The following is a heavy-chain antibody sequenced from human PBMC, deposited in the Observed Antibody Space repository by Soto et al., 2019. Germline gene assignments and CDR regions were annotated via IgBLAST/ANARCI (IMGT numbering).Heavy chain of an antibody. CDR3: AKDLGYSYGYYYYGMDV. CDR2: ISGSGGST. CDR1: GFTFSSYA. D-gene: IGHD5-18*01. V-gene: IGHV3-23*01. Sequence: EVQLLESGGGLVQPGGSLRLSCAASGFTFSSYAMSWVRQAPGKGLEWVSAISGSGGSTYYADSVKGPFTISRDNSKNTLYLQRNSLRAEDTAVYYCAKDLGYSYGYYYYGMDVWGQGTTVTVSS. J-gene: IGHJ6*02.